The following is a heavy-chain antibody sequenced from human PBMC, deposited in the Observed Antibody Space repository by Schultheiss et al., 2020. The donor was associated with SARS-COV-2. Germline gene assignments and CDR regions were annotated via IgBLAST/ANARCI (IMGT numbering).Heavy chain of an antibody. J-gene: IGHJ4*02. CDR2: IYYSGST. CDR3: ASPKEWELAPFDY. Sequence: SETLSLTCTVSGGSISSSSYYWGWIRQPPGKGLEWIGSIYYSGSTYYNPSLKSRVTISVDTSKNQFSLKLSSVTAADTAVYYCASPKEWELAPFDYWGQGTLVTVSS. CDR1: GGSISSSSYY. D-gene: IGHD1-26*01. V-gene: IGHV4-39*01.